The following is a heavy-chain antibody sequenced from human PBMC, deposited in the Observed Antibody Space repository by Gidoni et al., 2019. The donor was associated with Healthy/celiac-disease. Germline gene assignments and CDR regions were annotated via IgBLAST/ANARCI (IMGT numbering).Heavy chain of an antibody. J-gene: IGHJ4*02. CDR3: ARERGSSGWCFDY. D-gene: IGHD6-19*01. Sequence: QVQLVESGGGVVQPGRSLRLSCAASGFTFSSYAMHWIRQAPGKGLEWVAVISYDGSNKYYADSVKGRFTISRDNSKNTLYLQMNSLRAEDTAVYYCARERGSSGWCFDYWGQGTLVTVSS. V-gene: IGHV3-30-3*01. CDR1: GFTFSSYA. CDR2: ISYDGSNK.